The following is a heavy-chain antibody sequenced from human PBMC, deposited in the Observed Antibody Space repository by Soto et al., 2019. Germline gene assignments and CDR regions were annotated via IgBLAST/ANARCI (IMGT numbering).Heavy chain of an antibody. D-gene: IGHD1-26*01. V-gene: IGHV1-69*13. CDR1: GGTFSSYA. J-gene: IGHJ3*02. CDR3: ARDKFDSGSYPRYDAFDI. Sequence: SVKVSCKASGGTFSSYAISWVRQAPGQGLEWMGGIIPIFGTANYAQKFQGRVTITADESTSTAYMELSSLRSEDTAVYYCARDKFDSGSYPRYDAFDIWGQGTMVTVSS. CDR2: IIPIFGTA.